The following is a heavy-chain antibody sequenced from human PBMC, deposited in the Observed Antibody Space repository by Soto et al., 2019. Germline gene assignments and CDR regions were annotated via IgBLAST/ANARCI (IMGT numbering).Heavy chain of an antibody. J-gene: IGHJ4*02. D-gene: IGHD4-17*01. CDR1: GGSISTGGYY. V-gene: IGHV4-31*03. CDR2: IYYSVST. Sequence: QVQLQESGPGLVKPSQTLSLSCTVSGGSISTGGYYWTWIRQHPGKGLEWIGYIYYSVSTYYNPSLKSRVTISVDTSKNQFSLKLISVTAADKAVYYCARGLSVTLFDNWGQGTLVSVSS. CDR3: ARGLSVTLFDN.